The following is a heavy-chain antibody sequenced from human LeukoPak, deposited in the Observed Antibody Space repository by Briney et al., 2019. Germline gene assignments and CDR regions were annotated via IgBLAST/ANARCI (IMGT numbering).Heavy chain of an antibody. CDR2: ISARGGST. CDR3: ATGTTNSAH. D-gene: IGHD2/OR15-2a*01. Sequence: PGGSLRLSCAASGSTFSNSGSTFSSYGMNWVRQAPGKGLERVSGISARGGSTYYADSVKGRFTISRDNSNNTLYLQMNSLRAEDTALYYCATGTTNSAHWGQGTLVTVSS. CDR1: GSTFSNSGSTFSSYG. V-gene: IGHV3-23*01. J-gene: IGHJ4*02.